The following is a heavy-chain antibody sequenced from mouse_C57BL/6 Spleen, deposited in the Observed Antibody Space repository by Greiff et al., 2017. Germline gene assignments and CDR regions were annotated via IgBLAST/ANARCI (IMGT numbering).Heavy chain of an antibody. D-gene: IGHD1-1*02. J-gene: IGHJ2*01. V-gene: IGHV1-18*01. CDR3: SREGKIGAYYFDY. CDR1: GYTFTDYN. Sequence: VQLQQSGPELVKPGASVKIPCKASGYTFTDYNMDWVQQSPGKSLEWIGDIKPNNGGTIYNQKFKGQATLTVDKSSSTAYMALRRLTSEDTAVYYCSREGKIGAYYFDYWGQGTTLTVSS. CDR2: IKPNNGGT.